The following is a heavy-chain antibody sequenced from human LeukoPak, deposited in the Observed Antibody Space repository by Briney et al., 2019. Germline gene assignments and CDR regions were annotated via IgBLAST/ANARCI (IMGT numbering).Heavy chain of an antibody. CDR3: ARDRSSGSPHWFDP. D-gene: IGHD3-10*01. Sequence: SQTLSLTCTVSGGSISSGDYYWSWIRQPPGKGLEWIGYIYYSGSTSYNPSLKSRVIISVDTSKSQFSLKLSSVTAADTAVYYCARDRSSGSPHWFDPWGQGTLVTVSS. CDR2: IYYSGST. J-gene: IGHJ5*02. CDR1: GGSISSGDYY. V-gene: IGHV4-30-4*01.